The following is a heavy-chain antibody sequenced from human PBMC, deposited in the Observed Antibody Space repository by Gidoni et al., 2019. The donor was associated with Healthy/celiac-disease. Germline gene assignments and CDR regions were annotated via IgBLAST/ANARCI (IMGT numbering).Heavy chain of an antibody. CDR2: ISYDGSNK. CDR3: AGGDSSSQFDY. Sequence: QVQLVESGGGVVQPGRSLRLSCAASGFTFSSYAMHWVRQAPGKGLEWVAVISYDGSNKYYADSVKGRFTISRDNSKNTLYLQMNSLRAEDTAVYYCAGGDSSSQFDYWGQGTLVTVSS. V-gene: IGHV3-30*04. CDR1: GFTFSSYA. D-gene: IGHD6-13*01. J-gene: IGHJ4*02.